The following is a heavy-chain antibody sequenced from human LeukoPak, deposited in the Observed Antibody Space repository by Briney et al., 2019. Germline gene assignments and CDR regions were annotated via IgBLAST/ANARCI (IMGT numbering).Heavy chain of an antibody. V-gene: IGHV3-33*05. D-gene: IGHD2-15*01. CDR2: ISYDGSNK. J-gene: IGHJ4*02. CDR1: GFTFRSYG. CDR3: ASTIYCSGGSCNGGY. Sequence: GGSLRLSCAASGFTFRSYGMHWVRQAPGKGLEWVAVISYDGSNKYYADSVKGRFTISRDNSKNTLYLQMNSLRAEDTAVYYCASTIYCSGGSCNGGYWGQGTLVTVSS.